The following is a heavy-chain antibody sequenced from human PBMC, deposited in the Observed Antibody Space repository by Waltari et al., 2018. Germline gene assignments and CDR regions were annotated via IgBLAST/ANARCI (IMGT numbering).Heavy chain of an antibody. V-gene: IGHV4-59*01. J-gene: IGHJ4*02. Sequence: QVQLQESGPGLVKPSETLSLTCSVSGDSISGYHWSWIRQPPGKGLEWIGYIYFTGTTNYNPSLKSRVTISLDTPKNQFSLNLRSVTAADTAVYYCARDGRGYNYGYGLDYWGQGTLVTVSS. CDR1: GDSISGYH. CDR3: ARDGRGYNYGYGLDY. D-gene: IGHD5-18*01. CDR2: IYFTGTT.